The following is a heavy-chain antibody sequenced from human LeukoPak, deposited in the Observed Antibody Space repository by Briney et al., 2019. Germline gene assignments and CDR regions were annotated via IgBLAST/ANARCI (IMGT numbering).Heavy chain of an antibody. CDR2: ISYDGSNK. CDR1: GFTFSSYA. Sequence: GGSLRLSCAASGFTFSSYAMHWVRQAPGKRLEWVAVISYDGSNKYYADSVKGRFTISRDNSKNTLYLQMNSLRAEDTAVYYCARGLGYCSSTSCPHFDYWGQGTLVTVSS. CDR3: ARGLGYCSSTSCPHFDY. V-gene: IGHV3-30-3*01. J-gene: IGHJ4*02. D-gene: IGHD2-2*01.